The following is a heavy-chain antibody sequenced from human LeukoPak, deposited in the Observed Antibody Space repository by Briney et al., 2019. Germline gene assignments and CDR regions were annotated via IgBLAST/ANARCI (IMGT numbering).Heavy chain of an antibody. CDR3: AGDRGYSYGQGY. V-gene: IGHV4-31*03. J-gene: IGHJ4*02. CDR1: GGSISSGGYY. CDR2: IYYSGST. Sequence: PSETLSLTCTVSGGSISSGGYYWSWIRQHPGKGLEWIGYIYYSGSTYYNPSLKSRVTISVDTSKSQFSLKLSSVTAADTAVYYCAGDRGYSYGQGYWGQGTLVTVSS. D-gene: IGHD5-18*01.